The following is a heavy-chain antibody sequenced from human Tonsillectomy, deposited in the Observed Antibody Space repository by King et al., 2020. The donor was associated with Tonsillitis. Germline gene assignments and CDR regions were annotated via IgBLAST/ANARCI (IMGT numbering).Heavy chain of an antibody. CDR2: ISFDAYNK. V-gene: IGHV3-30*04. J-gene: IGHJ3*02. D-gene: IGHD6-13*01. CDR3: ARGGYYSSWSPYDGFDI. CDR1: EFTFSNYA. Sequence: VQLLESGGGVVQPGRSLRLSCAASEFTFSNYALHWVRQAPGKGLEWVAVISFDAYNKYYADSVEGRFTISRDNSKNTLYLQMNSLRAEDTAVYYCARGGYYSSWSPYDGFDIWGQGTVVTVSS.